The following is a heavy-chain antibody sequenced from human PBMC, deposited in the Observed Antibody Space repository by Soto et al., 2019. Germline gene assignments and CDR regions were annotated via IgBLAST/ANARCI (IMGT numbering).Heavy chain of an antibody. D-gene: IGHD1-26*01. J-gene: IGHJ4*02. Sequence: PSETLSLTCTVSGGSISSSSYYWGGIRQPPGKGLEWIGSIYYSGSTYYNPSLKSRVTISVDTSKNQFSLKLSSVTAADTAVYYCARQDSRRYGFYYFDYWGQGTLVTVSS. V-gene: IGHV4-39*01. CDR2: IYYSGST. CDR1: GGSISSSSYY. CDR3: ARQDSRRYGFYYFDY.